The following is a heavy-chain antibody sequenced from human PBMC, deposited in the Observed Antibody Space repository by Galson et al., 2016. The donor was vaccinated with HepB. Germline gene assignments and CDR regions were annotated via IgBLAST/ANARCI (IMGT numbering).Heavy chain of an antibody. CDR2: ILYDGSNK. V-gene: IGHV3-30*18. D-gene: IGHD2-8*01. J-gene: IGHJ4*02. CDR1: GFTFSSYG. CDR3: AKDGSNGACCFDY. Sequence: SLRLSCAASGFTFSSYGMHWVRQAPGKGLEWVAVILYDGSNKYYADSVKGRFTISRDNSKNTRYLQMNTLGVEDTDLYYCAKDGSNGACCFDYWGQGSLVTVSS.